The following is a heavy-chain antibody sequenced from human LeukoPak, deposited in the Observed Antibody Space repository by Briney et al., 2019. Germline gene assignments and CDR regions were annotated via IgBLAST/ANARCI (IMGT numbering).Heavy chain of an antibody. CDR3: ARGAFLVIRNWFDP. Sequence: ASVKVSCKASGYTFTSYAMNWVRQAPGQGLEWMGWINTNTGNPTYAQGFTGRFVFSLDTSVSTAYLQISSLKAEDTAVYYCARGAFLVIRNWFDPWGQGTLVTVSS. D-gene: IGHD3-10*01. J-gene: IGHJ5*02. V-gene: IGHV7-4-1*02. CDR2: INTNTGNP. CDR1: GYTFTSYA.